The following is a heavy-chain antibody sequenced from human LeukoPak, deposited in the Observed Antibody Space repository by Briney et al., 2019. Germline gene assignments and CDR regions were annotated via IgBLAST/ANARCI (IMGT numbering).Heavy chain of an antibody. CDR1: GFTFSSYS. J-gene: IGHJ3*02. V-gene: IGHV3-21*01. D-gene: IGHD5-24*01. Sequence: GGSLRLSCAASGFTFSSYSMNWVRQAPGKGLEWVSSISSSSYIYYADSVKGRFTISRDNAKNSLYLQMNSLRAEDTAVYYCARSGDGRPIRGAFDIWGQGTMVTVSS. CDR2: ISSSSYI. CDR3: ARSGDGRPIRGAFDI.